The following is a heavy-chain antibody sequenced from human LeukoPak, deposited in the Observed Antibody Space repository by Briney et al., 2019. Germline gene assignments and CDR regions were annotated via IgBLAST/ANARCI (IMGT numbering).Heavy chain of an antibody. CDR2: ISSSGSTI. CDR3: ARDRRYCSSTSCPSDAFDI. J-gene: IGHJ3*02. Sequence: GESLKISCAASGFTVSSNYMSWVRQAPGKGLEWVSYISSSGSTIYYADSVKGRFTISRDNAKNSLYLQMNSLRAEDTAVYYCARDRRYCSSTSCPSDAFDIWGQGTMVTVSS. CDR1: GFTVSSNY. V-gene: IGHV3-11*04. D-gene: IGHD2-2*01.